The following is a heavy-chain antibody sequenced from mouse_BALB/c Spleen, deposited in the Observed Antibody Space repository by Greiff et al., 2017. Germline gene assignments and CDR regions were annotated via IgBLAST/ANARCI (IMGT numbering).Heavy chain of an antibody. CDR2: ISSGSSTI. Sequence: EVQRVESGGGLVQPGGSRKLSCAASGFTFSSFGMHWVRQAPEKGLEWVAYISSGSSTIYYADTVKGRFTISRDNPKNTLFLQMTSLRSEDTAMYYCARSIYYYGYFDYWGQGTTLTVSS. CDR1: GFTFSSFG. D-gene: IGHD1-1*01. J-gene: IGHJ2*01. V-gene: IGHV5-17*02. CDR3: ARSIYYYGYFDY.